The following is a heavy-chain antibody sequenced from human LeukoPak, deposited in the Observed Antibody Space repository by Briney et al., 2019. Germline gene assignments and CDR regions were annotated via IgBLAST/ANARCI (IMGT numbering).Heavy chain of an antibody. V-gene: IGHV3-7*01. D-gene: IGHD3-3*01. J-gene: IGHJ4*02. Sequence: GGSLRLSCAASGFTFSSYWMRWVREAPGKGLEGVANIKQDGSEKYYVDSVKGRFTISRDNAKNSLYLQMNSLRAEDTAVYYCARIYDFWSGPETYFDYWGQGTLVTVSS. CDR1: GFTFSSYW. CDR2: IKQDGSEK. CDR3: ARIYDFWSGPETYFDY.